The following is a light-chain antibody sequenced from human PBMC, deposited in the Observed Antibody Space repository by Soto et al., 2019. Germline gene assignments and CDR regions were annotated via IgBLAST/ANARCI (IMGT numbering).Light chain of an antibody. Sequence: DIQMTQSPSTLSGSVGDRVTITCRASQTISSWLAWYQQKPGKAPKLLIYKASTLKSGVPSRFSGSGSGTEFALTISILQPDDFATDYCQHYNSYSEAFRQGTKVELK. CDR3: QHYNSYSEA. CDR1: QTISSW. V-gene: IGKV1-5*03. J-gene: IGKJ1*01. CDR2: KAS.